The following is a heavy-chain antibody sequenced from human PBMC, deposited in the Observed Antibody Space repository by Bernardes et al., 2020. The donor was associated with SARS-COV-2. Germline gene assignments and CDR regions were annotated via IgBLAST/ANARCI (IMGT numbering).Heavy chain of an antibody. D-gene: IGHD6-6*01. Sequence: ASVKVSCKASGYTFTSYYMHWVRQAPGQGLEWMGIINPSGGSTSYAQKFQGRVTMTRDTSTSTVYMELSSLRSEDTAVYYCARHRSSSSLPPYGMDVWGQGTTVTVSS. CDR2: INPSGGST. J-gene: IGHJ6*02. V-gene: IGHV1-46*01. CDR1: GYTFTSYY. CDR3: ARHRSSSSLPPYGMDV.